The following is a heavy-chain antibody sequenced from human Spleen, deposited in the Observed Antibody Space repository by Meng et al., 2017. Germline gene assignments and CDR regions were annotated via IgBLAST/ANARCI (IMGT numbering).Heavy chain of an antibody. Sequence: SVKVSCKASGGTFSSYGITWVRQAPGQGLEWMGGIIPIFGTANYAQKFQGRVTITTDESTSTAYMELSSLTSDDTAMYYCARDEDISAAGKLFGDYWGQGTLVTVSS. CDR1: GGTFSSYG. V-gene: IGHV1-69*05. CDR2: IIPIFGTA. D-gene: IGHD6-13*01. J-gene: IGHJ4*02. CDR3: ARDEDISAAGKLFGDY.